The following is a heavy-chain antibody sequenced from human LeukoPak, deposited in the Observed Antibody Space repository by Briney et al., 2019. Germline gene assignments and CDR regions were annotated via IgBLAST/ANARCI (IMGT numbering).Heavy chain of an antibody. D-gene: IGHD1-7*01. Sequence: SETLSLTCAVSGYSISSGYYWGWIRQPPGRGLEWIGSIYHSGSTYYNPSLKSRVTISVDTSKNQFSLKLSSVTAADTAVYYCARHGITGTTSDWGQGTLVTVSS. CDR1: GYSISSGYY. V-gene: IGHV4-38-2*01. J-gene: IGHJ4*02. CDR2: IYHSGST. CDR3: ARHGITGTTSD.